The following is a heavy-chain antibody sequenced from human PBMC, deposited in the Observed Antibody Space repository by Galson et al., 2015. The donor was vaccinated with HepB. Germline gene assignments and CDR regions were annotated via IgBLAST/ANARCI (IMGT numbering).Heavy chain of an antibody. CDR3: ARDVAGSIAAAGTGIDAFDI. Sequence: SVKVSCKASGYTFTSYYMHWVRQAPGQGLEWMGIINPSGGSTSYAQKFQGRVTMTRDTSTSTVYMELSSLRSEDTAVYYCARDVAGSIAAAGTGIDAFDIWGQGTMVTVSS. V-gene: IGHV1-46*01. CDR2: INPSGGST. D-gene: IGHD6-13*01. J-gene: IGHJ3*02. CDR1: GYTFTSYY.